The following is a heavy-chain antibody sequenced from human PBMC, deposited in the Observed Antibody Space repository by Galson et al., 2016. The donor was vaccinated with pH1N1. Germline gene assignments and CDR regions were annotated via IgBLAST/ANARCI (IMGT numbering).Heavy chain of an antibody. D-gene: IGHD5-18*01. CDR1: GYSISVGHY. CDR3: ARRGYTYGEDAFDL. J-gene: IGHJ3*01. Sequence: ETLSLTCTVSGYSISVGHYWAWIRQSPGKGLEWIGSIYFTGSTYYNPSLNNRVNMSVDTSKHQFSLKLTSVTAADTAVYYCARRGYTYGEDAFDLWGQGTMVTVS. CDR2: IYFTGST. V-gene: IGHV4-38-2*02.